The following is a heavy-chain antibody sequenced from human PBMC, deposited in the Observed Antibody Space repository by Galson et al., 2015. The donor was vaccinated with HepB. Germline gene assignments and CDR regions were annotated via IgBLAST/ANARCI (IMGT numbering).Heavy chain of an antibody. V-gene: IGHV3-74*01. D-gene: IGHD3-22*01. J-gene: IGHJ4*02. CDR2: INSDGSSI. CDR1: GFTFSNYW. CDR3: ARTTYSQSDNSGYRNFHC. Sequence: SLRLSCAASGFTFSNYWMHWVRQAPGKGLVWVSRINSDGSSISYADSVKGRFTISRDNAKNTLYLQMNSLRAKDTAVYYCARTTYSQSDNSGYRNFHCWGQGTLVTVSS.